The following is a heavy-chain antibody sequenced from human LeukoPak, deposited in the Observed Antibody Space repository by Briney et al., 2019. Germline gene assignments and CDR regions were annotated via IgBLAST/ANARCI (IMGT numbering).Heavy chain of an antibody. D-gene: IGHD3-10*01. Sequence: HPGGSLRLSCAASEFSFGPYPMNWVRQAPGKGLESVSYISSRSDTMYYADSVKGRFTISRDNSKNTLYLQMNSLRAEDTAVYYCARDSLWFGENDYWGQGTLVTVSS. CDR2: ISSRSDTM. CDR3: ARDSLWFGENDY. J-gene: IGHJ4*02. CDR1: EFSFGPYP. V-gene: IGHV3-48*01.